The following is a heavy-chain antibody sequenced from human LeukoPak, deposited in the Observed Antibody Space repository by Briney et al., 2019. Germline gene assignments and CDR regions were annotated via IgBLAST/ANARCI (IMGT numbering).Heavy chain of an antibody. V-gene: IGHV4-61*08. J-gene: IGHJ6*02. D-gene: IGHD3-10*01. Sequence: SQTLSLTCTVSGGSISSGGYYWSWIRQPPGKGLEWIGYIYYSGSTNYNPSLKSRVTISVDTSKNQFSLKLSSVTAADTAVYYCARLDYYGSGSYYFYTGMDVWGQGTTVTVSS. CDR3: ARLDYYGSGSYYFYTGMDV. CDR1: GGSISSGGYY. CDR2: IYYSGST.